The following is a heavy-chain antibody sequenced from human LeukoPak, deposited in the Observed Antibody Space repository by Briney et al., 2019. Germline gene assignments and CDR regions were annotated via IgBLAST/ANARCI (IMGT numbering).Heavy chain of an antibody. J-gene: IGHJ4*02. CDR3: AKGEGIVVVPVPLDY. CDR2: IRYDGSNK. V-gene: IGHV3-30*02. D-gene: IGHD2-2*01. Sequence: GGSLRLSCAASGFTFSSYAMHWVRQAPGKGLEWVAFIRYDGSNKYYADSVKGPFTISRDNSKNTLYLQMNSLRAEDTAVYYCAKGEGIVVVPVPLDYWGQGTLVTVSS. CDR1: GFTFSSYA.